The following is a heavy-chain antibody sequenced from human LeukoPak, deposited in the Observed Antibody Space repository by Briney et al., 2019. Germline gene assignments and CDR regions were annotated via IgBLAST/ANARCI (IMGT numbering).Heavy chain of an antibody. CDR3: AREGSVTNDY. V-gene: IGHV3-74*03. CDR2: VNSDGSRT. Sequence: GGSLRLSCAASGFTITKYWMHWVRQAPGKGLVWVSRVNSDGSRTTYADSVKGRFTISRDNANNTLYLQMNSLTAEDTAVYYCAREGSVTNDYWGQGSLVTVSS. D-gene: IGHD4-17*01. J-gene: IGHJ4*02. CDR1: GFTITKYW.